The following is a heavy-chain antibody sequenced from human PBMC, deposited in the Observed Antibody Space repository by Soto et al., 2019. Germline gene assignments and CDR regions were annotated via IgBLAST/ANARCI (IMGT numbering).Heavy chain of an antibody. Sequence: PGGSLRLSCAASGFTFSSYAMHWVRQAPDKGLEWVAVISYDGSNKYYADSVKGRFTISRDNSKNTLYLQMNSLRAEDTAVYYCARDRALVQDRRNSSSWYIVGFDYWGQGTLVTVSS. CDR3: ARDRALVQDRRNSSSWYIVGFDY. CDR2: ISYDGSNK. CDR1: GFTFSSYA. V-gene: IGHV3-30-3*01. J-gene: IGHJ4*02. D-gene: IGHD6-13*01.